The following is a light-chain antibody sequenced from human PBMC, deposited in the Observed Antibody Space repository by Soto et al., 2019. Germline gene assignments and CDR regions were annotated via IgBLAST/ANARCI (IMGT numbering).Light chain of an antibody. CDR1: ERVASKY. Sequence: EVLLTQAPCTLTLSSGERATLFCGASERVASKYLAWYQQKPGKAPRLLIYGASSRATGIPDRFSGSGSGTDCTLTISRLEPEDFEVFYCQQYGGSPWTFGQGTKVDI. CDR2: GAS. CDR3: QQYGGSPWT. J-gene: IGKJ1*01. V-gene: IGKV3-20*01.